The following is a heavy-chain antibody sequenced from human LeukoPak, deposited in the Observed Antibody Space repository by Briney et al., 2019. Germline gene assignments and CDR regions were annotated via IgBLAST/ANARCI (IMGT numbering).Heavy chain of an antibody. CDR1: GYTLTHYG. CDR2: ISTDNGNT. D-gene: IGHD6-13*01. J-gene: IGHJ3*02. Sequence: ASVKVSCKASGYTLTHYGNGWVRQAPGQGLEWMGWISTDNGNTYYAQKFQGRVSMTTDTSTSTVYLELRSLRSDDTAVYYCARDIATTGIGAFDIWGQGTLVTVSS. V-gene: IGHV1-18*01. CDR3: ARDIATTGIGAFDI.